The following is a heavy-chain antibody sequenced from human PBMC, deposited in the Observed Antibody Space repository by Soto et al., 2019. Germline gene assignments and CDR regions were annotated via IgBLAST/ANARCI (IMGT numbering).Heavy chain of an antibody. J-gene: IGHJ3*02. CDR1: GGSISSSSYY. D-gene: IGHD3-10*01. V-gene: IGHV4-39*01. CDR3: AKGGSGSYSNAFDI. Sequence: PSETLSLTCTVSGGSISSSSYYWCWFRQPPGQGLEWIGSIYSSGSTYYNPSLKSRVTISVDTSKNQFSLKLSSVTAADTAVYYCAKGGSGSYSNAFDIWGQGTIVT. CDR2: IYSSGST.